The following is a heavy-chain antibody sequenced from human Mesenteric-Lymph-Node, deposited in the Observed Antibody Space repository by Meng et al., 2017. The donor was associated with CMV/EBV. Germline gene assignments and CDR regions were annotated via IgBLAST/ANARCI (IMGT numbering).Heavy chain of an antibody. V-gene: IGHV4-31*02. D-gene: IGHD3-10*01. J-gene: IGHJ4*02. CDR1: GASSGSGGYY. CDR3: ARDYGSGTGTFDF. CDR2: IFYSGNT. Sequence: TVSGASSGSGGYYWSWIRQHPGQGLEWIGSIFYSGNTYYNPALKSRVTLSVDTSKNEFSVKLTSVTAADTAVYYCARDYGSGTGTFDFWGQGSLVTVSS.